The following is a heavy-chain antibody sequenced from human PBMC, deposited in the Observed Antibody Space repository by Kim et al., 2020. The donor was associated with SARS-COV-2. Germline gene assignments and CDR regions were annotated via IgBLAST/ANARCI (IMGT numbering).Heavy chain of an antibody. J-gene: IGHJ4*02. D-gene: IGHD3-22*01. CDR3: ALHGGYDLRQ. CDR2: T. Sequence: TNYNSSLKMRVTISEDRSRNQLSLRLNSVTAADTAVYFCALHGGYDLRQWGQGTLVTVSS. V-gene: IGHV4-4*01.